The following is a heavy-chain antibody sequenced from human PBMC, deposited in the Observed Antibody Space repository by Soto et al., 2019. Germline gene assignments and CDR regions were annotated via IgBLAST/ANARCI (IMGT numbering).Heavy chain of an antibody. CDR2: IYWDDDG. Sequence: QITLKESGPTLVKSTQTLTLTCTFSGFSLTTDGEGVGWVRQSPGEALEWFALIYWDDDGRYSPSLKTRLTITKDISRNQVVLVMTSMEPVDTGTYFCAHSRNLITEDAQVGDFDYWGQGT. J-gene: IGHJ4*02. CDR1: GFSLTTDGEG. CDR3: AHSRNLITEDAQVGDFDY. V-gene: IGHV2-5*02. D-gene: IGHD1-26*01.